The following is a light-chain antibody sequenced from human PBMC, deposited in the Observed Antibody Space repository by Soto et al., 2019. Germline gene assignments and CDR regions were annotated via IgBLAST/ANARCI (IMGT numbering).Light chain of an antibody. CDR3: QQYYSAPIT. V-gene: IGKV4-1*01. Sequence: DIVMTQSPDSLAVSLGERATINCKSSQSVLKSSNNKNYLGWYRQKPGQPPKLLIYWASTRESGVPDRFSGIRSRTDFTHTNSSLQAEDGAVYYWQQYYSAPITFAQGTRLEIK. CDR2: WAS. CDR1: QSVLKSSNNKNY. J-gene: IGKJ5*01.